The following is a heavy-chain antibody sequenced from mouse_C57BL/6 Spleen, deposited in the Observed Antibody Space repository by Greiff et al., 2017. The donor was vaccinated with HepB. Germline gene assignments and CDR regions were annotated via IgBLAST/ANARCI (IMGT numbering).Heavy chain of an antibody. J-gene: IGHJ3*01. CDR1: GYAFSSSW. V-gene: IGHV1-82*01. CDR3: ARDEYYGDAY. D-gene: IGHD1-1*01. CDR2: IYPGDGDT. Sequence: QVQLQQSGPELVKPGASVKISCKASGYAFSSSWMNWVKQRPGKGLEWIRRIYPGDGDTNYNGKFKGKATLTADKSSSTAYMQLSSLTSEDSAVYFCARDEYYGDAYWGQGTLVTVSA.